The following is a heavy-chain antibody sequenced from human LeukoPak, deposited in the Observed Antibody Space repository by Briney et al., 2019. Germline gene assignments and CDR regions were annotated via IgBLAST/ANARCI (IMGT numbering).Heavy chain of an antibody. CDR2: IYYTGRT. D-gene: IGHD3-16*01. V-gene: IGHV4-38-2*01. CDR3: ASLGKLGYYFDY. Sequence: SETLSLTCAVSGYSISSGYCWGWIRQPPGKGLEWIGSIYYTGRTYYNPSLESRVTISVDTSKNQFSLKLSSVTAADTAMYYCASLGKLGYYFDYWGQGTLVTVSS. J-gene: IGHJ4*02. CDR1: GYSISSGYC.